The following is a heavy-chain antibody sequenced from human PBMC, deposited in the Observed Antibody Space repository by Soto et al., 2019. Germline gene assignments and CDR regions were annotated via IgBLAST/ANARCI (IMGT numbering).Heavy chain of an antibody. V-gene: IGHV3-21*01. CDR3: ARDIVVVVGSKDDAFDI. CDR2: ISSSSSYI. D-gene: IGHD2-15*01. CDR1: GFTFSSYS. J-gene: IGHJ3*02. Sequence: EVQLVESGGGLVKPGGSLRLSCAASGFTFSSYSMNWVRQAPGKGLEWVSSISSSSSYIYYADSVKGRFTISRDNAKNSLYLQMNSLRAEDTAVYYCARDIVVVVGSKDDAFDIWGQGTMVTVSS.